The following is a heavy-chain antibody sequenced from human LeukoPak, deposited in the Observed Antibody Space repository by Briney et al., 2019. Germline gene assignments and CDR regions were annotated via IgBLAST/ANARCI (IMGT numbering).Heavy chain of an antibody. Sequence: PSETLSLTCAVYGGSFSGYYWSWIRQPPGKGLEWIGEINHSGSTNYNPSLKSRVTISVDTSKNQFSLKLSSVTAADTAVYYCARAHLAYCGGDCYYFDYWGQGTLVTVSS. J-gene: IGHJ4*02. CDR2: INHSGST. CDR3: ARAHLAYCGGDCYYFDY. V-gene: IGHV4-34*01. D-gene: IGHD2-21*02. CDR1: GGSFSGYY.